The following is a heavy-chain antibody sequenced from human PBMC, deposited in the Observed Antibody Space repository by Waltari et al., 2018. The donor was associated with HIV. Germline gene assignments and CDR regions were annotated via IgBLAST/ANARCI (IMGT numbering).Heavy chain of an antibody. D-gene: IGHD3-10*01. CDR2: IYPPDSDT. V-gene: IGHV5-51*01. CDR3: ARPSVGSLEAFDV. Sequence: EAQLVQSGAEVKKPGDSLRISCKVSGYSFSSYWIAWVRQMSGGGLEWMGAIYPPDSDTTYSTSLQGQVTMSVDKSSDIAYLEWGRLKASDSATYYCARPSVGSLEAFDVWGPGTRVTVSS. J-gene: IGHJ3*01. CDR1: GYSFSSYW.